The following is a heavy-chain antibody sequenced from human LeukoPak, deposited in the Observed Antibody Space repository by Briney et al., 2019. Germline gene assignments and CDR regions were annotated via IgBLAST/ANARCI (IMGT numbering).Heavy chain of an antibody. CDR2: ISGSGGST. CDR3: ADRRDSSSSGRPED. V-gene: IGHV3-23*01. J-gene: IGHJ4*02. CDR1: GFNFSSYA. D-gene: IGHD6-6*01. Sequence: GGSLRLSCAASGFNFSSYALSWLRQAPGQGLEWVSAISGSGGSTYYADSVKGRFTISRDNSKKTLFLQMNSLRADNTARYYWADRRDSSSSGRPEDWGQGSLVTVSS.